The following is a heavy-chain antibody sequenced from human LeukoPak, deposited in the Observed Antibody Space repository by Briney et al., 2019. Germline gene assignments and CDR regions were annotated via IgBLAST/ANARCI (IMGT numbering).Heavy chain of an antibody. CDR1: GFTFSSYG. V-gene: IGHV3-30*03. Sequence: GGSLRLSCAASGFTFSSYGMHWVRQAPGKGLEWVAVISYDGSNKYYADSVKGRFTISRDHSKNTLYLQMNSLRAEDTAVYYCARDPIVGATTHFDYWGQGTLVTVSS. J-gene: IGHJ4*02. D-gene: IGHD1-26*01. CDR2: ISYDGSNK. CDR3: ARDPIVGATTHFDY.